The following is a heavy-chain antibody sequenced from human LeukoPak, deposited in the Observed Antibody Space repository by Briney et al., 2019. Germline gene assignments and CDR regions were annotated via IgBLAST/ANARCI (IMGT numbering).Heavy chain of an antibody. CDR2: IYYSGST. D-gene: IGHD3-10*01. V-gene: IGHV4-59*01. Sequence: PSETLSLTCTVFGGSISSYYWSWIRQPPGKGLEWIGYIYYSGSTNYNPSLKSRVTISVDTSKNQFSLKLSSVTAADTAVYYCAREAGYYGSGSYRYYYYMDVWGKGTTVTISS. J-gene: IGHJ6*03. CDR1: GGSISSYY. CDR3: AREAGYYGSGSYRYYYYMDV.